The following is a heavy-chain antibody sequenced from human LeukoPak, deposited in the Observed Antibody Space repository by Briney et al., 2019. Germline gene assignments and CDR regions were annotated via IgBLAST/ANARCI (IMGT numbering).Heavy chain of an antibody. Sequence: GRSLRLSCAASGFTFSNYAMSWVRQPPGRGLEWVSAISGSGGRTYYADSVKGRFTLSRDNSKNTLYLQMNSLRAEDTAVYYCAKEYYYGSGTYYNVDYWGQGTLVTVSS. V-gene: IGHV3-23*01. CDR2: ISGSGGRT. CDR1: GFTFSNYA. D-gene: IGHD3-10*01. J-gene: IGHJ4*02. CDR3: AKEYYYGSGTYYNVDY.